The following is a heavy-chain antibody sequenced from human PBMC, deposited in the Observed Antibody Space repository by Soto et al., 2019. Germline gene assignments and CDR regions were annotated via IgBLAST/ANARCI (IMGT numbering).Heavy chain of an antibody. CDR1: GGSISSGGYY. Sequence: QVQLQESGPGLVKPSQTLSLTCTVSGGSISSGGYYWSWIRQHPGKGLEWIGYIYYSGSTYYNPSLKCGVTISVDTSKNPYSLKLSSVTAADTAVYYCARDPMVRGVMTGRLWGQGTLVTVSS. CDR2: IYYSGST. D-gene: IGHD3-10*01. J-gene: IGHJ4*02. V-gene: IGHV4-31*03. CDR3: ARDPMVRGVMTGRL.